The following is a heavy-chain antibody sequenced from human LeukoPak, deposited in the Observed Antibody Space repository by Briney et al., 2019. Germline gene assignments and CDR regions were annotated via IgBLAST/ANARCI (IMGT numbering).Heavy chain of an antibody. CDR1: VYTYTSYG. J-gene: IGHJ4*02. CDR3: ARIAYGDYEPFDY. CDR2: ISAYNGNT. Sequence: ASVKVSGKASVYTYTSYGISWVRQAPGQGLEWMGWISAYNGNTNYAQKLQGRVTMTTDTSTSTAYMELRSLRSDDTAVYYCARIAYGDYEPFDYWGQGTLVTVSS. V-gene: IGHV1-18*01. D-gene: IGHD4-17*01.